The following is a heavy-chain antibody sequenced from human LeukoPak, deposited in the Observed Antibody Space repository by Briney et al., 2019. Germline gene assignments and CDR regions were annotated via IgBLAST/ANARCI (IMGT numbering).Heavy chain of an antibody. CDR3: ARGRDSRGYQFMGFDS. Sequence: SETLSLTCTVSGGSITTYYWSWIRQPPGKGQEWIGYIYYSGSTNYNPSLKSRVTISVDTSKNQFSLRLTSVTAADTAVYYCARGRDSRGYQFMGFDSWGQGNLVTVSS. D-gene: IGHD3-22*01. CDR2: IYYSGST. V-gene: IGHV4-59*08. CDR1: GGSITTYY. J-gene: IGHJ4*02.